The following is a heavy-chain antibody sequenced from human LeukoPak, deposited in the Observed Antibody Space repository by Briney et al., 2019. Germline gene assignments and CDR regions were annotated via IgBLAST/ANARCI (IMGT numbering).Heavy chain of an antibody. D-gene: IGHD1-26*01. CDR1: GGTFSRYG. CDR3: ARGDSIVGATDFDY. Sequence: SVKVSCKASGGTFSRYGISWVRQAPGQGLEWMGRIIPILGITNYAQKFQGRVTMTRDTSTSTVYMELSSLRSEDTAVYYCARGDSIVGATDFDYWGQGTLVTVSS. J-gene: IGHJ4*02. CDR2: IIPILGIT. V-gene: IGHV1-69*04.